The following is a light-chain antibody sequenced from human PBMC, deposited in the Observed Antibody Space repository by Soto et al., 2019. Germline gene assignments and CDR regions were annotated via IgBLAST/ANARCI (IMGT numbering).Light chain of an antibody. Sequence: EIVLTQSPCTLSLSPGERATLSCRASQSVSSSYLAWYQQKPGQAPRLLIYGASSRATGIPDRFSGSGSGTDFTLTISSLEPEDFAVYYCQQRSNWPLTFGGGTRLEIK. J-gene: IGKJ5*01. CDR3: QQRSNWPLT. V-gene: IGKV3D-20*02. CDR1: QSVSSSY. CDR2: GAS.